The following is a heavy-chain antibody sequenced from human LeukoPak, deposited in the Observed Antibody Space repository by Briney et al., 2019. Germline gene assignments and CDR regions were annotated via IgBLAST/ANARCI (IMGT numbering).Heavy chain of an antibody. CDR3: ARDRRYYDSNWFDP. CDR1: GFTFSSYS. D-gene: IGHD3-22*01. CDR2: ISSSSSYI. J-gene: IGHJ5*02. V-gene: IGHV3-21*01. Sequence: GGSLNLSCEASGFTFSSYSMNWVRQAPGKGLEWVSSISSSSSYIYYADSVKGRFTISRDNAKNSLYLQMNSLRAEDTAVYYCARDRRYYDSNWFDPWGQGTLVTVSS.